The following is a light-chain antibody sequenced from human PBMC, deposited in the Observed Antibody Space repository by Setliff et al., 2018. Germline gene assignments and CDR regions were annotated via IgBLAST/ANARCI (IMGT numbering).Light chain of an antibody. CDR1: SSDIGGYKY. CDR3: LSYTNSDTVV. Sequence: QSVLALPASVSGSPGQSITISCTGTSSDIGGYKYVSWRQQHPGKAPKLMIYEVIKRPSGVSNRFSGSKSGNTASLTISGLQAEDEADYYCLSYTNSDTVVFGTGTKVTVL. J-gene: IGLJ1*01. V-gene: IGLV2-14*01. CDR2: EVI.